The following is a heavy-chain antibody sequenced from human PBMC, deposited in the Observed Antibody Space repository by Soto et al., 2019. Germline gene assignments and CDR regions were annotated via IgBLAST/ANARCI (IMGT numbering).Heavy chain of an antibody. J-gene: IGHJ4*02. Sequence: SETLSLTCAVYGGSFSGYGWSWIRQPPGKGLEWIGEINHSGSTNYNPSLKSRVTISVDTSKNQFSLKLSSVTAADTAVYYCARLPANYDFWSGYYTAVDYWGQGTLVTVSS. CDR2: INHSGST. D-gene: IGHD3-3*01. V-gene: IGHV4-34*01. CDR3: ARLPANYDFWSGYYTAVDY. CDR1: GGSFSGYG.